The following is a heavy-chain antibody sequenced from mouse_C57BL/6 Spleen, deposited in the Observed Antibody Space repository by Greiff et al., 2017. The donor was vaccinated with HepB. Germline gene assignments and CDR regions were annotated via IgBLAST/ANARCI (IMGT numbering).Heavy chain of an antibody. CDR1: GYAFSSYW. CDR2: IYPGDGDT. CDR3: ARYSPSYAMDY. Sequence: QVQLKESGAELVKPGASVKISCKASGYAFSSYWMNWVKQRPGKGLEWIGQIYPGDGDTNYNGKFKGKATLTADKSSSTAYMQLSSLTSEDSAVYFCARYSPSYAMDYWGQGTSVTVSS. J-gene: IGHJ4*01. V-gene: IGHV1-80*01.